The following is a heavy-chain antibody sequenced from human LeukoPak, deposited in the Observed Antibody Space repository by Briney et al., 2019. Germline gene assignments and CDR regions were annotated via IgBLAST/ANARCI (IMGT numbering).Heavy chain of an antibody. V-gene: IGHV3-21*01. Sequence: GGSLRLSCAASGFTFSSYSMNWVRQAPGKGLEWVSSISSSSSYIYYADSVKGRFTISRDNAKNSLYLQMNSLRAEDTAVYYCARETELLYYFDYWGQGTLVTVSS. J-gene: IGHJ4*02. CDR3: ARETELLYYFDY. CDR2: ISSSSSYI. CDR1: GFTFSSYS. D-gene: IGHD1-7*01.